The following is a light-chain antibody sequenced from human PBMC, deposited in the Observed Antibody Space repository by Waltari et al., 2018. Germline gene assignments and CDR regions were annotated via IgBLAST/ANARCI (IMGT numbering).Light chain of an antibody. J-gene: IGKJ4*01. CDR2: AAS. V-gene: IGKV1-16*01. CDR1: HDIGDF. CDR3: QQYQDYPHT. Sequence: DIQMTHSPSSLTASVGDRVTITCRASHDIGDFLVWFQQRPGKAPKSLIYAASTLKGGVPTRFSSSGSAADFTLTISSLQPEDSGTYCYQQYQDYPHTFGGGTRVEVK.